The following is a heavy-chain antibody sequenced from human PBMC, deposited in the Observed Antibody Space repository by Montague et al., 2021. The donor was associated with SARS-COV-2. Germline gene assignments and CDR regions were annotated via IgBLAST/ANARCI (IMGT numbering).Heavy chain of an antibody. CDR3: AAQSSGGYCSSSSCYVWFDP. D-gene: IGHD2-2*01. CDR1: GGSISSSSYY. J-gene: IGHJ5*02. CDR2: IHYSGST. Sequence: LVKPTQTLSLTCTVSGGSISSSSYYWGWIRQPPGKGLEWIGSIHYSGSTYYNPSLKSRVTISVDTSKKHFSLKLSSVTAADTAVYFCAAQSSGGYCSSSSCYVWFDPWGQGTLVTVSS. V-gene: IGHV4-39*01.